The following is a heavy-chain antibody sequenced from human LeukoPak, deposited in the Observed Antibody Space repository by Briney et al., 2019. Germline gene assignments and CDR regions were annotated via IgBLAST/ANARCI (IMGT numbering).Heavy chain of an antibody. CDR1: GGTFSSYA. D-gene: IGHD2-21*02. V-gene: IGHV1-69*05. J-gene: IGHJ4*02. Sequence: ASVKVSCKASGGTFSSYAISWVRQAPGQGLEWMGRIIPIFGTANYAQKFQGRVTITTDESTSTAYMELSSLRSEDTAVYYCARPQRAGDCGGDCYRFDYWGQGTLVTVSS. CDR3: ARPQRAGDCGGDCYRFDY. CDR2: IIPIFGTA.